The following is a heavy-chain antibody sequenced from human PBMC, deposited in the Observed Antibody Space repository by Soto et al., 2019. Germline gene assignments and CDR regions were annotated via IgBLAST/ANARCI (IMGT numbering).Heavy chain of an antibody. V-gene: IGHV4-39*01. CDR3: ARLHCNSPNCVPLDP. J-gene: IGHJ5*02. D-gene: IGHD2-2*01. CDR2: MYYSGST. CDR1: GGSISSGTYY. Sequence: QLQLQESGPGLVKPSETLSLTCTVSGGSISSGTYYWGWIRQPPGKGLEWIGSMYYSGSTSYNPSLKSRVTMSVDTSKNQLSLRLSSVTAADPAVYYCARLHCNSPNCVPLDPWGQGTLVTVSS.